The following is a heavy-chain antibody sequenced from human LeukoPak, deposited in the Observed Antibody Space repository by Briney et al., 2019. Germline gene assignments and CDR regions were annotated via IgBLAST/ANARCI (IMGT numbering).Heavy chain of an antibody. CDR1: GGTFSSYA. V-gene: IGHV1-69*06. CDR2: IIPIFGTA. CDR3: ARVDYGGGVDY. Sequence: SVKVSCKASGGTFSSYAISWVRQAPGQGLEWMGGIIPIFGTAYYARKFQGRVTITADKSTSTAYMELSSLRSEDTAVYYCARVDYGGGVDYWGQGTLVTVSS. J-gene: IGHJ4*02. D-gene: IGHD4-23*01.